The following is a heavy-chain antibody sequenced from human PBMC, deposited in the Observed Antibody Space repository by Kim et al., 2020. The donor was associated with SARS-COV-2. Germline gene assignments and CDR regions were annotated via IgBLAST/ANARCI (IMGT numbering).Heavy chain of an antibody. CDR2: TSYDGSNK. V-gene: IGHV3-33*05. D-gene: IGHD2-2*01. J-gene: IGHJ4*02. Sequence: GGSLRLSCAASGFTFGSYGMHWVRQAPGKGLEWVAVTSYDGSNKYYADSVKGRFTISRDNSKNTLYLQMNSLRAEDTALYYCARDIRNIVVVPAAVTFDYWGQGTLVTVSS. CDR3: ARDIRNIVVVPAAVTFDY. CDR1: GFTFGSYG.